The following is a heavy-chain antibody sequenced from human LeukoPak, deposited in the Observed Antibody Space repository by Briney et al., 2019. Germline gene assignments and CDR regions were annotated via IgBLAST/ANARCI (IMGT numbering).Heavy chain of an antibody. D-gene: IGHD3-16*01. J-gene: IGHJ6*02. CDR2: IYYSGST. V-gene: IGHV4-59*08. CDR1: GGSISSYY. CDR3: ARFRGLSYYYYYGMDV. Sequence: KPSETLSLTCTVSGGSISSYYWSWIRQPPGKGLEWIGYIYYSGSTNYNPSLKSRVTISLDTSKNQFSLKLSSVTAADTAVYYCARFRGLSYYYYYGMDVWGQGTTVTVSS.